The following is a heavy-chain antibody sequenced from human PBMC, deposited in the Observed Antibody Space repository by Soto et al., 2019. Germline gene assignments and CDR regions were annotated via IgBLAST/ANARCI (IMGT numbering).Heavy chain of an antibody. CDR3: ARDLGDGYKPFDY. V-gene: IGHV1-69*04. J-gene: IGHJ4*02. CDR1: GGTFSSYT. CDR2: IIPILGIA. D-gene: IGHD5-12*01. Sequence: SVKVACKASGGTFSSYTISWVRQAPGQGLEWMGRIIPILGIANYAQKFQGRVTITADKSTSTAYMELSSLRSEDTAVYYCARDLGDGYKPFDYWGQGTLVTVSS.